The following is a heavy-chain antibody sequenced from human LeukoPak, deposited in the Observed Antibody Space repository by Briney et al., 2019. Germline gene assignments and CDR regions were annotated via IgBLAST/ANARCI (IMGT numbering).Heavy chain of an antibody. CDR2: INHSGST. V-gene: IGHV4-34*01. J-gene: IGHJ4*02. Sequence: SETLSLTCAVYGGSFSGYYWSWIRQPPGKGLEWIGEINHSGSTNYNPSLKSRVTISVDTSKNQFSLKLSSVTAADTAVYYCARHERITMVRGVMGYWGQGTLVTVSS. CDR1: GGSFSGYY. D-gene: IGHD3-10*01. CDR3: ARHERITMVRGVMGY.